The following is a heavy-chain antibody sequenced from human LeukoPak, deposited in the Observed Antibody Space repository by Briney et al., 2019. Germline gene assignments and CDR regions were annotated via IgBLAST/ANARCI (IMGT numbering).Heavy chain of an antibody. Sequence: GASVKVSCKASGGTFSSYAISWVRQAPGQGLEWMGGIIPIFGTANYAQKFQGRVTITTDESTSTAYMELSSLRSEDTAVYYCASYYYGSGSYDYYFDYWGQGTLVTVSS. CDR3: ASYYYGSGSYDYYFDY. D-gene: IGHD3-10*01. CDR2: IIPIFGTA. CDR1: GGTFSSYA. J-gene: IGHJ4*02. V-gene: IGHV1-69*05.